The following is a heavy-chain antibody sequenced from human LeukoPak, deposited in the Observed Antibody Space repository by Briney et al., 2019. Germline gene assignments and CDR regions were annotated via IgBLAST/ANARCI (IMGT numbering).Heavy chain of an antibody. Sequence: SETLSLTCTVSGGSISSYYRSWIRQPPGKGLEWIGEINHSGSTNYNPSPKSRVTISVDTSKNQFSLKLSSVTAADTAVYYCAREVRYSSSWYGPDYYYGMDVWGQGTTVTVSS. CDR3: AREVRYSSSWYGPDYYYGMDV. D-gene: IGHD6-13*01. J-gene: IGHJ6*02. CDR1: GGSISSYY. CDR2: INHSGST. V-gene: IGHV4-34*01.